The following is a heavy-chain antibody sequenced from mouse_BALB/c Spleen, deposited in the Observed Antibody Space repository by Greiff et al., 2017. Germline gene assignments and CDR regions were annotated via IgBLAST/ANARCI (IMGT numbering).Heavy chain of an antibody. D-gene: IGHD1-1*01. CDR1: GFNIKDTY. V-gene: IGHV14-3*02. J-gene: IGHJ1*01. CDR3: ARSTGYGGYFDV. Sequence: VQLQQSGAELVKPGASVKLSCTASGFNIKDTYMHWVKQRPEQGLEWIGRIDPANGNTKYDPKFQGKATITADTSSNTAYLQLSSLTSEDTAVYYCARSTGYGGYFDVWGAGTTVTVSS. CDR2: IDPANGNT.